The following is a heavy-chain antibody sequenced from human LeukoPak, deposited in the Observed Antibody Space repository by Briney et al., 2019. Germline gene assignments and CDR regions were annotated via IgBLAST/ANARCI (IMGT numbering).Heavy chain of an antibody. CDR1: GFTFSSYG. D-gene: IGHD1-26*01. J-gene: IGHJ6*03. CDR2: IRYDGSNK. Sequence: PGGSLRLSCAASGFTFSSYGMHWVRQAPGKGLEWVAFIRYDGSNKYYADSVKGRFTISRDNSKNTLYLQMNSLRAEDTAVYYCAKDTPWELRFYYYYMDVWGKGTTVTVSS. V-gene: IGHV3-30*02. CDR3: AKDTPWELRFYYYYMDV.